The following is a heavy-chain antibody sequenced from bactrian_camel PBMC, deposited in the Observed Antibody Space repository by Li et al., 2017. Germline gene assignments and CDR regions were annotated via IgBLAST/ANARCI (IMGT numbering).Heavy chain of an antibody. Sequence: QLVESGGGLVQPGGSLRLSCAASGFTLSSYRTYWVRQAPGKGLEWVSIINRGGTTYYADSMKGRFTISRDNATNTVYLQMNSLKPEDTAVYYCVSLVGRPLVLQGTQVTVS. J-gene: IGHJ4*01. V-gene: IGHV3S25*01. CDR1: GFTLSSYR. D-gene: IGHD2*01. CDR2: IINRGGTT.